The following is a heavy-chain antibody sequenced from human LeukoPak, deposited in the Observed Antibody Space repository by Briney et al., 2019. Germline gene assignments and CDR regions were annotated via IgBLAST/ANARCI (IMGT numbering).Heavy chain of an antibody. J-gene: IGHJ4*02. Sequence: ASVKVSCKASGYTFTSYGISWVRQAPGQGLEWMGWISAYNGNTNYAQKLQGRVTMTTDTSTSTAYMELRSLRSDDTAVYCCARVPTEYDFWSGQDYFDYWGQGTLVTVSS. V-gene: IGHV1-18*01. D-gene: IGHD3-3*01. CDR1: GYTFTSYG. CDR2: ISAYNGNT. CDR3: ARVPTEYDFWSGQDYFDY.